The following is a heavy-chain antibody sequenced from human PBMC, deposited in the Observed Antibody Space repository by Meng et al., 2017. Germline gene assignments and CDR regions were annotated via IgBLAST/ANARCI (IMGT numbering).Heavy chain of an antibody. Sequence: ASVKVSCKASGYTFTGYYMHWVRQAPGQGLEWMGWISAYNGNTNYAQKLQGRVTMTTDTSTSTAYMELRSLRSDDTAVYYCARGWFGELDYYYGMDVWGQGTTVTVSS. D-gene: IGHD3-10*01. CDR3: ARGWFGELDYYYGMDV. V-gene: IGHV1-18*04. J-gene: IGHJ6*02. CDR1: GYTFTGYY. CDR2: ISAYNGNT.